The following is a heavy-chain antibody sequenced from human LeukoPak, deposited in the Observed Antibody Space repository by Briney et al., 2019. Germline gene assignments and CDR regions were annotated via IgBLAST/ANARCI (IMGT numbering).Heavy chain of an antibody. CDR3: AKDPPLPSY. CDR1: GFIFTTYW. J-gene: IGHJ4*02. Sequence: GGSLRLSCAASGFIFTTYWMSWVRQAPGKGLEWVANINQDGSVKYYVDSVKGRFTVSRDNAKNSLYLQMNSLRAEDTAVYYCAKDPPLPSYWGQGTLVTVSS. CDR2: INQDGSVK. V-gene: IGHV3-7*03.